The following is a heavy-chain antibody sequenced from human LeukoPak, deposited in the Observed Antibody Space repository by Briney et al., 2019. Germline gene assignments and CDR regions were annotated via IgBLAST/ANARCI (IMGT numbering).Heavy chain of an antibody. V-gene: IGHV3-15*01. CDR2: ILSNIDGGTT. J-gene: IGHJ4*02. Sequence: GGSLRLSCAVSGFTFSKAWMSWVRQTPGKGLEWVGRILSNIDGGTTDYAAPVKGRFTISRDDSKSTLYLQMNSLKTEDTAVYYCTTETYDSSGYVGYWGQGTLVTVSS. CDR3: TTETYDSSGYVGY. CDR1: GFTFSKAW. D-gene: IGHD3-22*01.